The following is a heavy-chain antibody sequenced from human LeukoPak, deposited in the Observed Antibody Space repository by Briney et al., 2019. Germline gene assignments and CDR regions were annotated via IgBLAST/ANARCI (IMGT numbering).Heavy chain of an antibody. D-gene: IGHD6-13*01. J-gene: IGHJ3*02. CDR2: IYPDDSDA. CDR3: ARRRLAAADNGIDI. CDR1: GYIFSTYW. Sequence: GESLKISCKGSGYIFSTYWIGWVRQMPGKGLEWMGIIYPDDSDAKYSPSFQGQVTTSADKSISSAYLQWSSLKASDTAMYYCARRRLAAADNGIDIWGQGTMVTVSS. V-gene: IGHV5-51*01.